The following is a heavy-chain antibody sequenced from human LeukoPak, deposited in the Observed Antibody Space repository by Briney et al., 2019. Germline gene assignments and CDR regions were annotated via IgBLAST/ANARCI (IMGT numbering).Heavy chain of an antibody. CDR1: GFTFSTYA. Sequence: QSGGSLRLSCAASGFTFSTYAIHWVRQAPGKGLEWVVVISFDGVNTFYADSVKGRFTISRDNSNNTVYLQMNNLRPEDTAVFYCARGQGYESYYYMDVWGKGTTVSVSS. J-gene: IGHJ6*03. CDR3: ARGQGYESYYYMDV. D-gene: IGHD2-2*01. V-gene: IGHV3-30*04. CDR2: ISFDGVNT.